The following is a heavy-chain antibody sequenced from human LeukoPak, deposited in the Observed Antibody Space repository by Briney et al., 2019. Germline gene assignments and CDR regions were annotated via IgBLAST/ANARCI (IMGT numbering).Heavy chain of an antibody. CDR2: INHSGST. CDR3: AKHGSGSYYSN. J-gene: IGHJ4*02. Sequence: PSETLSLTCAVYGGSFSGYYWSWIRQPPGKGLEWIGEINHSGSTNYNPSLKSRVTISVDTSKNQFSLKLSSVTAADTAVYYCAKHGSGSYYSNWGQGTLVTVSS. V-gene: IGHV4-34*01. D-gene: IGHD3-10*01. CDR1: GGSFSGYY.